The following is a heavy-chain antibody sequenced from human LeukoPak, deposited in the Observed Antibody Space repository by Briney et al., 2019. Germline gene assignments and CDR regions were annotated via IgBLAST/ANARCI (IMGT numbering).Heavy chain of an antibody. CDR2: MNPTSGGT. CDR1: GYTFTGYY. D-gene: IGHD2-8*01. CDR3: ARDVGVPGRGNAQDY. J-gene: IGHJ4*02. Sequence: ASVKVSCKASGYTFTGYYIHWVRQAPGQGPEWMGLMNPTSGGTEYTQKFQGRVSMTRDTSTSTAYMELSSLRSDDTAIYYCARDVGVPGRGNAQDYWGQGTLVTVSS. V-gene: IGHV1-2*02.